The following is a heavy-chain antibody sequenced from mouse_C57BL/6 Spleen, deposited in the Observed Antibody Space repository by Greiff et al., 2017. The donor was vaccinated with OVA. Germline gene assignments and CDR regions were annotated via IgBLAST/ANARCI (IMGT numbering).Heavy chain of an antibody. J-gene: IGHJ3*01. CDR3: ARQGYGSAFAY. V-gene: IGHV5-2*01. CDR2: INSDGGST. Sequence: EVKLVESGGGLVQPGESLKLSCESNEYEFPSHDMSWVRKTPEKRLELVAAINSDGGSTYYPDTMERRIIIARDNTKKTLYLQMSSLRSEDTALYYCARQGYGSAFAYWGQGTLVTVSA. D-gene: IGHD1-1*01. CDR1: EYEFPSHD.